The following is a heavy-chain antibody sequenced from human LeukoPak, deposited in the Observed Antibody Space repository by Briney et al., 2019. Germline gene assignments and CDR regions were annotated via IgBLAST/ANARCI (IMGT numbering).Heavy chain of an antibody. J-gene: IGHJ4*02. D-gene: IGHD7-27*01. CDR1: GYSFTNYG. CDR2: IYPFDSES. Sequence: GESLKISCKVSGYSFTNYGIGWVRQMPGKGLEWMGIIYPFDSESRYSPSFQGQVTISADKSITTAYLQWSSLKASDTAMYYCARPNWARRYFDYWGLGTLVTVSS. V-gene: IGHV5-51*01. CDR3: ARPNWARRYFDY.